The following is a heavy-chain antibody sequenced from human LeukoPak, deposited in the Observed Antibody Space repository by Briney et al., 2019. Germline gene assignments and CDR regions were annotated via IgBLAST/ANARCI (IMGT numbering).Heavy chain of an antibody. CDR3: ARALGGSSGFYDY. CDR1: GGSINSGSYY. J-gene: IGHJ4*02. Sequence: PSQTLSLTCIVSGGSINSGSYYWNWIRQPAGKGLEWIGRIYTSGSTNYNPSLKSRVTILVDTSKNQFSLKLTSVTAADTAVYYCARALGGSSGFYDYWGQGTLVTVSS. D-gene: IGHD3-22*01. CDR2: IYTSGST. V-gene: IGHV4-61*02.